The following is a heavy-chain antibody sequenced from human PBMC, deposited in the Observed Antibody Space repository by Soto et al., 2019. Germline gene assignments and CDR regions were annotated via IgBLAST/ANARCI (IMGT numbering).Heavy chain of an antibody. J-gene: IGHJ4*02. CDR1: GFTFSSYR. CDR2: INQDESGK. Sequence: EVQLVESGGGLVQPGGSQRLSCAASGFTFSSYRMTWVRQAPGKGLEWVANINQDESGKHYVDSVKGRFTISRDNAKNSLFLQMTNLTAEDTAVYHCARDSPFTRSLDYWGQGPLVTVSS. V-gene: IGHV3-7*03. D-gene: IGHD2-2*01. CDR3: ARDSPFTRSLDY.